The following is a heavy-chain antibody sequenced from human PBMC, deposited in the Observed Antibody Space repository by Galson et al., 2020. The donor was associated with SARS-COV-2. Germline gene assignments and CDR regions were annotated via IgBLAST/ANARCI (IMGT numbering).Heavy chain of an antibody. D-gene: IGHD3-16*01. CDR3: ARDPGLWVVDY. CDR2: INSDGSST. CDR1: GFTFSSYW. Sequence: GESLKISCAASGFTFSSYWMHWVRQAPGKGLVWVSRINSDGSSTSYADSVKGRFTISRDNAKNTLYLQMNSLRAEDTAVYYCARDPGLWVVDYWGQLTLVTVCS. V-gene: IGHV3-74*01. J-gene: IGHJ4*02.